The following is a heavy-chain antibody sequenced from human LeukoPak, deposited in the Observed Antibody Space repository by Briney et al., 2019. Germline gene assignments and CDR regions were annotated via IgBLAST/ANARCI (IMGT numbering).Heavy chain of an antibody. CDR2: IYTSGST. CDR1: GGSISSGSYY. V-gene: IGHV4-61*02. CDR3: ARAVSEFGLYGGDYFDY. J-gene: IGHJ4*02. Sequence: SETLSLTCTVSGGSISSGSYYWSWIRQPAGKGLEWIGRIYTSGSTNYNPSLKSRVTISVDTSKNQFSLKLSSVTAADTAVYYCARAVSEFGLYGGDYFDYWGQGTLVTVSS. D-gene: IGHD3-3*01.